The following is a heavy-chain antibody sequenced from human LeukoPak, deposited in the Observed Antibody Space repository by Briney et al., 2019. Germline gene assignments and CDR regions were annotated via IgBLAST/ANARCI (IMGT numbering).Heavy chain of an antibody. CDR3: ARALAAAAGRRAAMMGD. J-gene: IGHJ4*02. D-gene: IGHD6-13*01. CDR2: INPSGGST. V-gene: IGHV1-46*01. Sequence: ASVKVSCKASGYSFTSYYIHWVRLAPGQGLEWMGVINPSGGSTNDAQKFQGRVTMTRDMSTSTVYMELSSLRSEDTAVYYCARALAAAAGRRAAMMGDWGQGTLVTVSS. CDR1: GYSFTSYY.